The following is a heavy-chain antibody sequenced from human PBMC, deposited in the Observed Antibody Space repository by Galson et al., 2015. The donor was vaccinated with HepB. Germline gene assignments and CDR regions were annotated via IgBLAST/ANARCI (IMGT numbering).Heavy chain of an antibody. CDR2: IIPIFGTA. Sequence: SVKVSCKASGGTFSSYAISWVRQAPGQGLEWMGGIIPIFGTANYAQKFQGRVTITADKSTSTAYMELSSLRSEDTAVYYCARGGAYYDFWSGPNWFDPWGQGTLVTASS. CDR3: ARGGAYYDFWSGPNWFDP. V-gene: IGHV1-69*06. J-gene: IGHJ5*02. D-gene: IGHD3-3*01. CDR1: GGTFSSYA.